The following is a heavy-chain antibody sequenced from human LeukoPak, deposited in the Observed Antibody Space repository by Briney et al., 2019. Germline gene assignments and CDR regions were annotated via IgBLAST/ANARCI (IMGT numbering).Heavy chain of an antibody. CDR1: GFTFNSFS. CDR3: ARVQGSSWPYYYYYMDV. J-gene: IGHJ6*03. V-gene: IGHV3-21*01. Sequence: GGSLRLSCAASGFTFNSFSMNWVRQAPGKGLEWDSSISSSTSYIYYADSVKGRFTISRDNAKNSLYLQMNSLRAEDTAVYYCARVQGSSWPYYYYYMDVWGKGTTVTISS. CDR2: ISSSTSYI. D-gene: IGHD6-13*01.